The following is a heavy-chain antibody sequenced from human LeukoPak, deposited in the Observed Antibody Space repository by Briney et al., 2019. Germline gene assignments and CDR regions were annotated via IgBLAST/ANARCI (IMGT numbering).Heavy chain of an antibody. CDR1: GGSFSGYY. Sequence: PSETLSLTCAVYGGSFSGYYWSWIRQPPGKGLEWIGEINHSGSTNYNPSLKSRVTISVDTSKNQFSLKLSSVTAADTAVYYCARVLTYYDFWSGPPRHDAFDIWGQGTMVTVSS. CDR2: INHSGST. D-gene: IGHD3-3*01. V-gene: IGHV4-34*01. CDR3: ARVLTYYDFWSGPPRHDAFDI. J-gene: IGHJ3*02.